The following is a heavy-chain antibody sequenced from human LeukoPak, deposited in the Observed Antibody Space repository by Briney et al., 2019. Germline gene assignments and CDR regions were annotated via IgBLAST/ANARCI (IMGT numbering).Heavy chain of an antibody. D-gene: IGHD6-25*01. J-gene: IGHJ4*02. CDR2: INPNSGGT. Sequence: ASVKVSFKASGYTFTGYYMHWVRQAPGQGLDWMGWINPNSGGTNYAQKFQGRVTMTRDTSISTAYMELSRLRSDDTAVYYCAKTAERRYYFDYWGQGTLVTASS. CDR3: AKTAERRYYFDY. V-gene: IGHV1-2*02. CDR1: GYTFTGYY.